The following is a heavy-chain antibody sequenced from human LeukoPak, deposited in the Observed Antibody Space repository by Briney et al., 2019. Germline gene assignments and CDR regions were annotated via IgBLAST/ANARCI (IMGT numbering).Heavy chain of an antibody. CDR3: ARGAARSYYDSSGYYRPRVGYYFDY. CDR2: IYYSGST. V-gene: IGHV4-31*03. J-gene: IGHJ4*02. D-gene: IGHD3-22*01. Sequence: PSETLSLTCTVSGGSISSGGYYWSWIRQHPGKGLEWIGYIYYSGSTYNNPSLKSRVTISVDTSKNQFSLKLSSVTAADTAVYYCARGAARSYYDSSGYYRPRVGYYFDYWGQGTLVTVSS. CDR1: GGSISSGGYY.